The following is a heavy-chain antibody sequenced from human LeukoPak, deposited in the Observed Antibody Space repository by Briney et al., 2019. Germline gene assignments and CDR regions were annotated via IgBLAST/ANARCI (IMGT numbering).Heavy chain of an antibody. D-gene: IGHD6-13*01. CDR1: GYNFTSYW. V-gene: IGHV5-51*01. J-gene: IGHJ4*02. Sequence: GESLKISCKGSGYNFTSYWIGWVRQMPGKGLEWMGIIYPGDSDTRYSPSFQGQVTISADKSISTAYLQWSSLKASDTAMYYCARHAIAAASNFDYWGQGTLVTVSS. CDR3: ARHAIAAASNFDY. CDR2: IYPGDSDT.